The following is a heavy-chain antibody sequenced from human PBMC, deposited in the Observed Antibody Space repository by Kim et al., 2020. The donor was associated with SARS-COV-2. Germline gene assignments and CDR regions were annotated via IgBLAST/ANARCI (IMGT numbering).Heavy chain of an antibody. CDR2: MNPNSGNT. V-gene: IGHV1-8*01. D-gene: IGHD3-3*01. CDR1: GYTFTRYD. Sequence: ASVKVSCKAAGYTFTRYDINWVRQAPGQGFEWMGWMNPNSGNTGYAQKFHDRVTMTSDTSIRTAYMELSGLRFEDTAVYYCARVRCTTIFEVTERSNGFD. J-gene: IGHJ3*01. CDR3: ARVRCTTIFEVTERSNGFD.